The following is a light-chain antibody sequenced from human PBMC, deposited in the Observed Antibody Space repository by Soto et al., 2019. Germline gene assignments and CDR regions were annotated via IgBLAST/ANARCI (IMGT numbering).Light chain of an antibody. CDR3: QQSFSPLTFGGGTPQLT. J-gene: IGKJ4*01. Sequence: DIQMTQSPSTLSASVGDRVTITCRASQSINSWLAWYQQKPGKGPKLLIYKASNLESGVPSRFSGSGFGTDFTLTISSLQPDDFATYYCQQSFSPLTFGGGTPQLTFGGGTKVDIK. V-gene: IGKV1-5*03. CDR2: KAS. CDR1: QSINSW.